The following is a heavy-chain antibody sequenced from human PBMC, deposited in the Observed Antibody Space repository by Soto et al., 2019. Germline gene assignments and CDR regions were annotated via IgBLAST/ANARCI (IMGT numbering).Heavy chain of an antibody. CDR3: ARDRGYDFWSGYYYYGMDV. CDR2: ISAYNGNT. J-gene: IGHJ6*02. D-gene: IGHD3-3*01. CDR1: GYTFTSSG. Sequence: ASVKVSCKASGYTFTSSGISWVRQAPGQGLEWMGWISAYNGNTNYAQKLQGRVTMTTDTSTSTAYMELRSLRSDDTAVYYCARDRGYDFWSGYYYYGMDVWGQGTTVTVSS. V-gene: IGHV1-18*04.